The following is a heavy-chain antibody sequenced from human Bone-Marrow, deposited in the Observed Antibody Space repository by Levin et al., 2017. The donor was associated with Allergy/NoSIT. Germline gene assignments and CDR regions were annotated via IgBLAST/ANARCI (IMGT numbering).Heavy chain of an antibody. D-gene: IGHD1-1*01. CDR2: ISGSGGTT. V-gene: IGHV3-23*01. J-gene: IGHJ4*02. CDR3: AKVGPTPSAWYSPTFDF. CDR1: GFTFTTSA. Sequence: GESLKISCAASGFTFTTSAMNWVRQAPGKGLEWVSLISGSGGTTYYADSVKGRFSISRDNSKNTLYLQMNSLRAEDTAVYYCAKVGPTPSAWYSPTFDFWGQGTLVTVSS.